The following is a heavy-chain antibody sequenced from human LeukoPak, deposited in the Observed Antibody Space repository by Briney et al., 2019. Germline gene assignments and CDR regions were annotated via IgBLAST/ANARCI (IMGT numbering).Heavy chain of an antibody. CDR3: ARAPPYIVGAKYDY. Sequence: SETLSLTCTVSGGSISSYYWSWIRQPAGKGLEWIGRIYTSGSTNYNSSLKSRVTMSVDTSKNQFSLKLNSVTAAETAVYYCARAPPYIVGAKYDYWGQGTLVTVSS. D-gene: IGHD1-26*01. V-gene: IGHV4-4*07. CDR1: GGSISSYY. CDR2: IYTSGST. J-gene: IGHJ4*02.